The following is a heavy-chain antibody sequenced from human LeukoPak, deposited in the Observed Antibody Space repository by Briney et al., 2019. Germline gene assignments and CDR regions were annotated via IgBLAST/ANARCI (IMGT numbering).Heavy chain of an antibody. D-gene: IGHD1-1*01. J-gene: IGHJ4*02. CDR3: ASNVQTGTQNY. CDR1: GYTFTSYY. CDR2: INPSGGST. V-gene: IGHV1-46*01. Sequence: ASVKVSCKASGYTFTSYYMHWARQAPGQGLEWMGIINPSGGSTSYAQKFQGRVTMTRDTSTGTVYMELSSLRSEDTAVYYCASNVQTGTQNYWGQGTLVTVSS.